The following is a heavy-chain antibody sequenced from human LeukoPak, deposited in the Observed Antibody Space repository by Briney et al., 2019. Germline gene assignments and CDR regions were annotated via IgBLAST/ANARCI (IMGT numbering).Heavy chain of an antibody. CDR2: INHGGST. J-gene: IGHJ4*02. Sequence: SETLSLTCAVYGGSFSGDFWSWVRQSPGKGLEWIGEINHGGSTTYNPSLQSRVTISVDTSKNQFSLKLSSVTAADTAVYYCAGRGVTTFHFDYWGQGTLVTVSS. CDR1: GGSFSGDF. CDR3: AGRGVTTFHFDY. V-gene: IGHV4-34*01. D-gene: IGHD4-17*01.